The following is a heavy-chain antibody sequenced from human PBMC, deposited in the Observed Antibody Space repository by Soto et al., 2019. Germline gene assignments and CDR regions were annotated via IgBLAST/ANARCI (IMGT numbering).Heavy chain of an antibody. CDR3: AGGIAAAGTNWFDP. Sequence: GGSLRLSCAASGFTFSSYSMNWVRQAPGKGLEWVSSISSSSSYIYYADSVKGRFTISRDNAKNSLYLQMNSLRAEDTAVYYCAGGIAAAGTNWFDPWGQGTLVTVS. CDR2: ISSSSSYI. V-gene: IGHV3-21*01. D-gene: IGHD6-13*01. J-gene: IGHJ5*02. CDR1: GFTFSSYS.